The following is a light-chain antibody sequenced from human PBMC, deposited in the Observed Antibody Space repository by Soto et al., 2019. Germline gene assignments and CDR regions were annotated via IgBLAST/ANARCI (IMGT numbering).Light chain of an antibody. CDR3: SSYAGSSNV. Sequence: LTQPPSASGSPGQSVAISCTGTSSDVGGYNYVSWYQQHPGKAPKLMIYDVNKRPSGVPDRFSGSKSGNTASLTVSGLQAEDEADYYCSSYAGSSNVFGTGTKVTVL. J-gene: IGLJ1*01. CDR1: SSDVGGYNY. V-gene: IGLV2-8*01. CDR2: DVN.